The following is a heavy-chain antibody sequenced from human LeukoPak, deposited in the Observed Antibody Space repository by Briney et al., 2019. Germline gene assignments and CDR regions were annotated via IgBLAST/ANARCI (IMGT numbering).Heavy chain of an antibody. D-gene: IGHD3-10*01. J-gene: IGHJ3*02. CDR2: ISGHSGNT. CDR1: GYTFTNYG. CDR3: ARDVLSGGLDVFDI. V-gene: IGHV1-18*01. Sequence: ASVKVSCTTSGYTFTNYGISWVRQAAGEGLEWMGWISGHSGNTKYAQRLQGRVIMTTDTSTSTAYMELRSLKSDDTAVYYCARDVLSGGLDVFDIWGQGTMVTVSS.